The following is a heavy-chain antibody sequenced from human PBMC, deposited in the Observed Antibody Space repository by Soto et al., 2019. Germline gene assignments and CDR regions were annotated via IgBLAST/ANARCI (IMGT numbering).Heavy chain of an antibody. Sequence: SSETLSLTCTVSGGSISSYYWSWIRQPPGKGLEWIGYIYYSGSTNYNPSLKSRVTISVDTSKNQFSLKLSSVTAADTAVYYCARGRDSRYSNYVVNWGQGTLVTVSS. CDR3: ARGRDSRYSNYVVN. CDR2: IYYSGST. J-gene: IGHJ4*02. CDR1: GGSISSYY. D-gene: IGHD4-4*01. V-gene: IGHV4-59*01.